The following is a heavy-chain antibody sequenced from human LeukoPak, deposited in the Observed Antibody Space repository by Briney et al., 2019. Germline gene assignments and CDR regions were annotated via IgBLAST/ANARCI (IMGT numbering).Heavy chain of an antibody. V-gene: IGHV3-33*01. CDR3: ARDFGSYRYITYYFDY. CDR2: IWYDGSNK. Sequence: PGGSLRLSCAASGFTFSSYGMRWVRQAPGKGLEWVAVIWYDGSNKYYADSVKGRFTISRDNSKNTLYLQMNSLRAEDTAVYYCARDFGSYRYITYYFDYWGQGTLVTVSS. D-gene: IGHD3-16*02. CDR1: GFTFSSYG. J-gene: IGHJ4*02.